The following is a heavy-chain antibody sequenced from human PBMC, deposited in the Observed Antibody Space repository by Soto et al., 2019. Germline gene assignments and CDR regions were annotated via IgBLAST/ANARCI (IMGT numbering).Heavy chain of an antibody. V-gene: IGHV1-2*04. Sequence: ASVKVSCKASGYSFSDYHIHWVRQAPGQGLEWLGRINPKSGGTSSAQKFQGWVTMTRDTSISTAYMELTRLRSDDTAVYFCARGHSTDCSNGVCSFFYNHEMDVWGQGTTVTV. CDR2: INPKSGGT. CDR3: ARGHSTDCSNGVCSFFYNHEMDV. J-gene: IGHJ6*02. CDR1: GYSFSDYH. D-gene: IGHD2-8*01.